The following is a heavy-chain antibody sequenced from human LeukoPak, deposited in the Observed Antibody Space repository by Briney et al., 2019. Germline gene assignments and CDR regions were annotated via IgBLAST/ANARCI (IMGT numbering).Heavy chain of an antibody. CDR1: GFTFSNYG. J-gene: IGHJ6*03. D-gene: IGHD5-18*01. CDR2: IRYGGVDK. CDR3: AKGKDTAGSYYYYYMDV. Sequence: PGGSLRLSCAASGFTFSNYGMHWVRQAPGKGLEWVAFIRYGGVDKYHAESVKGRFTISRDKSKNTLYLQMNSLRAEDTAVYYCAKGKDTAGSYYYYYMDVWGKGTTVTVSS. V-gene: IGHV3-30*02.